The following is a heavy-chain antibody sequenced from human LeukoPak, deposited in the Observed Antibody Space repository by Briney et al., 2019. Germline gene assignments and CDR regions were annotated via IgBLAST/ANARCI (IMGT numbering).Heavy chain of an antibody. CDR1: GYTFTTYG. CDR3: ARAGAVAAVFDY. V-gene: IGHV1-18*01. J-gene: IGHJ4*01. CDR2: ISPYNGDT. Sequence: GAAVKVSCKASGYTFTTYGVTWVRQAPGQGLEWMGWISPYNGDTNYAQNLQGRVTLTTDTSTSTAYMELRSLRSDDTAVYYCARAGAVAAVFDYWGHGTLVTVSS. D-gene: IGHD6-19*01.